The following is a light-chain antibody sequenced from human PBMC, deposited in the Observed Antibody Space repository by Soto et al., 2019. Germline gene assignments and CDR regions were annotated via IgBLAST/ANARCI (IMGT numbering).Light chain of an antibody. V-gene: IGKV1-39*01. Sequence: DIQMTQFPSSLSASVGDRVTITCRASQSISSYLNWYQQKPGKAPKLLIYAASSLQSGVPSRFSGSGSGTDFTLTINSLQPDDFATYYCQQYDSFSVTFGQGTKVDIK. CDR2: AAS. CDR3: QQYDSFSVT. CDR1: QSISSY. J-gene: IGKJ1*01.